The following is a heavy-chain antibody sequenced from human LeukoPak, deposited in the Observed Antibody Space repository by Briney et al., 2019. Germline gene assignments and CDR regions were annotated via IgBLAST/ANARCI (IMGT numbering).Heavy chain of an antibody. CDR1: GFTFDDYG. CDR2: INGNGGST. V-gene: IGHV3-20*04. CDR3: ASSTGTCWSYYFPLDF. J-gene: IGHJ4*02. D-gene: IGHD3-10*01. Sequence: PGGSLRLSCAASGFTFDDYGMSWVRQAPGKGLEWVSGINGNGGSTNYADSVKGRFTISRDNAKNSLYLQMNSLRVEDTALYYCASSTGTCWSYYFPLDFWGQGTMVTVSS.